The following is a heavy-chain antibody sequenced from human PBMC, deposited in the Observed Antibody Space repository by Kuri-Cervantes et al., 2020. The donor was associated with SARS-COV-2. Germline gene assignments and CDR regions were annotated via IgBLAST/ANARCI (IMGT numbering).Heavy chain of an antibody. Sequence: SVKVSCKASGGTFSSYAISWVRQAPGQGLEWMGGIIPIFGTANYAQKLQGRVTMTTDTSTSTAYMELRSLRSDDTAVYYCARVFGHQQPGEDYWGQGTLVTVSS. D-gene: IGHD6-13*01. CDR1: GGTFSSYA. CDR2: IIPIFGTA. V-gene: IGHV1-69*05. J-gene: IGHJ4*02. CDR3: ARVFGHQQPGEDY.